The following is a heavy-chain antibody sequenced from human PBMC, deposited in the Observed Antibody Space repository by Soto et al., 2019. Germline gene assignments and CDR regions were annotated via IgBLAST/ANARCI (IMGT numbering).Heavy chain of an antibody. CDR2: IYYSGST. CDR1: GGSISSYY. D-gene: IGHD5-12*01. V-gene: IGHV4-59*01. J-gene: IGHJ4*02. CDR3: ARDGYNLGYFDY. Sequence: GTLSLTCTVSGGSISSYYWSWIRQPPGKGLEWIGYIYYSGSTNYNPSLKSRVTISVDTSKNQFSLKLSSVTAADTAVYYCARDGYNLGYFDYCGQGTLVSVSS.